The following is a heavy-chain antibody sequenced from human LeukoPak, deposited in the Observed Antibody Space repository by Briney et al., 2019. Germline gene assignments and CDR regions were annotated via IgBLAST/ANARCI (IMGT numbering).Heavy chain of an antibody. D-gene: IGHD3-10*01. CDR2: IWYDGSNK. V-gene: IGHV3-33*06. CDR3: AKYGGVRGVITPQPLDY. CDR1: GFTFSSYG. J-gene: IGHJ4*02. Sequence: GGSLRLSCAASGFTFSSYGMHWVRQAPGKGLEWVAVIWYDGSNKYYADSVKGRFTISRDNSKNTLYLQMNSLRAEDTAVYYCAKYGGVRGVITPQPLDYWGQGTLVTVSS.